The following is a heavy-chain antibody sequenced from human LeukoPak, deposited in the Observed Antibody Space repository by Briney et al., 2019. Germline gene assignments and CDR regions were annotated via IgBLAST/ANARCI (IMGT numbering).Heavy chain of an antibody. Sequence: GGSLRLSCAASGFTFSSYSMDWVRQAPGKGLEWVSSISSSSSYIYYADSVKGRFTISRDNSKNTLYLQMNSLRAEDTAVYYCAKDSKDYYDSSGYYPDYWGQGTLVTVSS. CDR2: ISSSSSYI. D-gene: IGHD3-22*01. CDR3: AKDSKDYYDSSGYYPDY. J-gene: IGHJ4*02. V-gene: IGHV3-21*01. CDR1: GFTFSSYS.